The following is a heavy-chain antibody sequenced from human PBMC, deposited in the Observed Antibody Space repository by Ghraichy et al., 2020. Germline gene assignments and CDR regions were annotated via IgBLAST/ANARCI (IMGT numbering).Heavy chain of an antibody. CDR1: GYTFTSYY. D-gene: IGHD3-9*01. V-gene: IGHV1-46*01. J-gene: IGHJ4*02. CDR2: INPSGGST. CDR3: ARVVRYYDILTGYYSRGYFDY. Sequence: ASVKVSCKASGYTFTSYYMHWVRQAPGQGLEWMGIINPSGGSTSYAQKFQGRVTMTRDTSTSTVYMELSSLRSEDTAVYYCARVVRYYDILTGYYSRGYFDYWGQGTLVTVSS.